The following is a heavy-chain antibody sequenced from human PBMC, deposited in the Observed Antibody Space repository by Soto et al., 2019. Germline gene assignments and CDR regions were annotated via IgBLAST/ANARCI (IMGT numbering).Heavy chain of an antibody. D-gene: IGHD2-2*01. J-gene: IGHJ6*02. Sequence: QVQLVQSGAEVKKPGASVKVSCKASGYTFTSYAMHWVRQAPGQRLEWMGWINAGNGNTKYSQKFQGRGTITRDTSASTAYMELSSLRSEDTAVYYCANSVVPAASYYYGMDVWGQGTTVTVSS. CDR2: INAGNGNT. CDR1: GYTFTSYA. CDR3: ANSVVPAASYYYGMDV. V-gene: IGHV1-3*01.